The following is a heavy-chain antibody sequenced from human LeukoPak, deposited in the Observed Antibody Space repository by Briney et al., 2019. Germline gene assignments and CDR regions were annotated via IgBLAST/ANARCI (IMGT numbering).Heavy chain of an antibody. V-gene: IGHV3-21*01. D-gene: IGHD3-3*01. CDR1: GFTFSGYS. CDR3: ARTYDFWSGYSYYFDY. CDR2: ISSSSSYI. J-gene: IGHJ4*02. Sequence: GGSLRLSCAASGFTFSGYSMNWVRQAPGKGLEWVSSISSSSSYIYYADSVKGRFTISRDNAKNSLYLQMNSLRAEDTAVYYCARTYDFWSGYSYYFDYWGQGTLVTVSS.